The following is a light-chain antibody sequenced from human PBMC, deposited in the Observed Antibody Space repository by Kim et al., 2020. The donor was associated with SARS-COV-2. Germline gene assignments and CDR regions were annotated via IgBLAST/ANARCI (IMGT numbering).Light chain of an antibody. J-gene: IGLJ1*01. V-gene: IGLV3-1*01. CDR3: QAWDSSTHNYV. CDR1: KLGDKY. Sequence: PGQTASITCSGYKLGDKYVSWYQQKPGQSPVVVIYRDNQRPSGIPERFSGSNSGNTATLTISVTQAMDEADYYCQAWDSSTHNYVFGAGTKVTVL. CDR2: RDN.